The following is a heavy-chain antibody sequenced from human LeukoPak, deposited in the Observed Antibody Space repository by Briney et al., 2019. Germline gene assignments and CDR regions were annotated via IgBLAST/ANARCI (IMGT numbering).Heavy chain of an antibody. D-gene: IGHD5-18*01. CDR3: ARDLAYSRLDY. CDR1: GFPFYSYW. V-gene: IGHV3-7*01. Sequence: GGSLRLSCTASGFPFYSYWMTWVRQTPGKGLEWVANIRHDGSTNYSADSVKGRFTISRDNAENSLYLQMNSLRVEDTAFYYCARDLAYSRLDYWGQGMLVTVSS. CDR2: IRHDGSTN. J-gene: IGHJ4*02.